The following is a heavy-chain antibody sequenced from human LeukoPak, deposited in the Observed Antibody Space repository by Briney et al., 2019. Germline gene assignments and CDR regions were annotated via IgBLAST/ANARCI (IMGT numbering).Heavy chain of an antibody. V-gene: IGHV3-48*03. CDR1: GFTFSSYE. D-gene: IGHD3-3*01. J-gene: IGHJ4*02. Sequence: GGSLRLSCAASGFTFSSYEMKWVRQAPGKGLEWVSYISSSGSTIYYADSVKGRFTIFRDNAKNSLYLQMNSLRAEDTAVYYCARGTRFLEGNFDYWGQGTLVTVSS. CDR3: ARGTRFLEGNFDY. CDR2: ISSSGSTI.